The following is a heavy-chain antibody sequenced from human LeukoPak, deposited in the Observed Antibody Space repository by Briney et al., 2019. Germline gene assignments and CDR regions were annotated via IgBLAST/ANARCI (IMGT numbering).Heavy chain of an antibody. CDR3: AREGLGYFDWLLFF. CDR2: IIPIFGTA. V-gene: IGHV1-69*13. CDR1: GGTFSSYA. Sequence: SVKVSCKASGGTFSSYAISWVRQAPGQGLEWMGGIIPIFGTANYAQKFQGRVTITADESTSTAYMELSSLRSEDTAVYYCAREGLGYFDWLLFFWGQGTLVTVSS. J-gene: IGHJ4*02. D-gene: IGHD3-9*01.